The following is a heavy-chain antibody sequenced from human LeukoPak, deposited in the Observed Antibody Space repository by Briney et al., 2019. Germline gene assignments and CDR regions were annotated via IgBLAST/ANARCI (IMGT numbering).Heavy chain of an antibody. J-gene: IGHJ4*02. Sequence: ASVKVSCKASGYTFTSYAMHWVRQAPGQRLEWMGWINAGNGNTKYSRKFQGRVAITRDTSASTAYMELSSLRSEDTAVYYCAGSVDTAIYWGQGTLVTVSS. D-gene: IGHD5-18*01. CDR1: GYTFTSYA. CDR2: INAGNGNT. V-gene: IGHV1-3*01. CDR3: AGSVDTAIY.